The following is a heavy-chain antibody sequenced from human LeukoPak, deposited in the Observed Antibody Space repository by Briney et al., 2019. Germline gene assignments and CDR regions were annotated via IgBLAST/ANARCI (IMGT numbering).Heavy chain of an antibody. V-gene: IGHV4-59*01. D-gene: IGHD1-1*01. CDR2: IYYSGST. CDR1: GGSISSYY. Sequence: SETLSLTCTVSGGSISSYYWSWIRQPPGKGLEWIGYIYYSGSTNYNPSLKSRVTISVDTSKNQFSLKLSSVTAADTAVYYCARDSTGTPVDWGQGTLVTVSS. J-gene: IGHJ4*02. CDR3: ARDSTGTPVD.